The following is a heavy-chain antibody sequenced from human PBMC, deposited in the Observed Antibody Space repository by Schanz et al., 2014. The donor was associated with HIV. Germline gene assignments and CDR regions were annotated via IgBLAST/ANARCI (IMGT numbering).Heavy chain of an antibody. CDR2: SRVKSDSYAT. CDR3: RGYRFYYGVDF. V-gene: IGHV3-72*01. Sequence: EVQLVESGGGLVKPGRSLRLSCAASGFIFSDHFMGWVRQAPGKGLEWVARSRVKSDSYATEYAASVTGRFTISRDDSKNSVYLQMNSLNIEDTAVYYCRGYRFYYGVDFWGQGTTVTVS. J-gene: IGHJ6*02. D-gene: IGHD5-18*01. CDR1: GFIFSDHF.